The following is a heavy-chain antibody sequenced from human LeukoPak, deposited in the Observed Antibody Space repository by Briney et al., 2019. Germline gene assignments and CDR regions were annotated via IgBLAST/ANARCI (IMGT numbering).Heavy chain of an antibody. CDR1: GFTFGDYA. CDR3: TRDQTPYY. Sequence: GGSLRLSCTASGFTFGDYAMTLVRQAPGKGLECVGFIASETYGGTAEYAASVKGRFSISRDDSKSIAYLQMNSLKTEDTAVYYCTRDQTPYYWGQGTLVTVSS. J-gene: IGHJ4*02. CDR2: IASETYGGTA. V-gene: IGHV3-49*04.